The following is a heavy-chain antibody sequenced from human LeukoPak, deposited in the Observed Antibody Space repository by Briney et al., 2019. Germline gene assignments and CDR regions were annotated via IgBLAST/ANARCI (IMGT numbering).Heavy chain of an antibody. CDR3: AKVTYGSGTYGAFDS. Sequence: GGSLRLSCAASGFTFSSYSMNWVRQAPGKGLEWVSSISSSSSYIYYADSVKGRFTISRDNSKNTLYLQMNSLRAEDTAVYYCAKVTYGSGTYGAFDSWGQGTLVTVSS. J-gene: IGHJ4*02. V-gene: IGHV3-21*04. D-gene: IGHD3-10*01. CDR1: GFTFSSYS. CDR2: ISSSSSYI.